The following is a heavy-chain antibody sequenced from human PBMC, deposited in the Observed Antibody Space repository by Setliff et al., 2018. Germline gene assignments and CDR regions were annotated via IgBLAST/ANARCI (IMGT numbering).Heavy chain of an antibody. Sequence: GESLKISCKGSGYSFTDYWIAWVRQTPGKGLEWMGTIYPGNADTRYSPSFQGQVTISTDTAINTTFLQWNNLKASDTAVYYCARRGERFFNWFDPWGQGTLVTVSS. CDR2: IYPGNADT. CDR1: GYSFTDYW. CDR3: ARRGERFFNWFDP. J-gene: IGHJ5*02. V-gene: IGHV5-51*01. D-gene: IGHD2-21*01.